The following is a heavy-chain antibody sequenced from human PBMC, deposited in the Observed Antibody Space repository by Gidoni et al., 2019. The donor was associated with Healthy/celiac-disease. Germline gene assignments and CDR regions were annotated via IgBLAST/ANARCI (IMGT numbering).Heavy chain of an antibody. V-gene: IGHV3-30*18. CDR1: GFPFSSYG. D-gene: IGHD6-19*01. CDR2: ISYDGSNK. CDR3: AKGEQWLEAEYFQH. J-gene: IGHJ1*01. Sequence: QVQLVESGGGVVQPGRSLRLSCSASGFPFSSYGMHWVRQAPGKGLEWVAVISYDGSNKYYADSVKGRFTISRDNSKNTLYLQMNSLRAEDTAVYYCAKGEQWLEAEYFQHWGQGTLVTVSS.